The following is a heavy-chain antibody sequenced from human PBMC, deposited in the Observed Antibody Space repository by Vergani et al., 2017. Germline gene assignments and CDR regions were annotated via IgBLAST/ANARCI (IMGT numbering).Heavy chain of an antibody. CDR3: ARNKRTTVTTLDY. CDR1: GGSFSGYY. V-gene: IGHV4-34*01. Sequence: QVQLQQWGAGLLKPSETLSLTCAVYGGSFSGYYWSWIRQPPGKGLEWIGEINHSGSTNYNPSLKSRVTISVDTSKNQFSLKLSSVTAADTAVYYCARNKRTTVTTLDYWGQGTLVTVSS. D-gene: IGHD4-17*01. CDR2: INHSGST. J-gene: IGHJ4*02.